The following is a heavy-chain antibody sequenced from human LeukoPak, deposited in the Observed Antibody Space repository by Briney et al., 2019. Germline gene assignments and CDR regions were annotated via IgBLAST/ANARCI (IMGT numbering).Heavy chain of an antibody. CDR1: GGSIRSYY. CDR3: ATSPNSSGWFYYFDY. CDR2: IYYSGST. Sequence: SETLSLTCTVSGGSIRSYYWSWIRQPPGKGLEWIGYIYYSGSTNYNPSLKSRVTISVDTSKNQFSLKLSSVTAADTAVYYCATSPNSSGWFYYFDYWGQGTLVTVSS. D-gene: IGHD6-19*01. V-gene: IGHV4-59*08. J-gene: IGHJ4*02.